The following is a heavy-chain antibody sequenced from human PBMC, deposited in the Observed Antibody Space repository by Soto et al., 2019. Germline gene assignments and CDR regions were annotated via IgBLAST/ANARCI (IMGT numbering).Heavy chain of an antibody. CDR3: AKYTVIYYYYYMDV. V-gene: IGHV3-20*04. Sequence: EVQLVESGGGVVRPGGSLRLSCAASGFTFDDYGMSWVRQAPGKGLEWVSGINWNGGSTGYADSVKGRFTVSRDNAKNFLYLQIKSLRAEDTALYYCAKYTVIYYYYYMDVWGKGTTVTVSS. CDR1: GFTFDDYG. CDR2: INWNGGST. D-gene: IGHD4-17*01. J-gene: IGHJ6*03.